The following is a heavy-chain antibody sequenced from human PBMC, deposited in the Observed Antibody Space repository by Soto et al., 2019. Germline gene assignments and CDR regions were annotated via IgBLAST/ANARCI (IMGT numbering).Heavy chain of an antibody. Sequence: QVQLQQWGAGLLKPSETLSLTCGVSGASLSGVYWTWIRQTPGRGLEWIGEINHSGSAYYNPALXXXVTISVDTSQKQFSLSLTSLTAADTGRYYCARAFKGIIENTGWPKPYYYGLDVWAQGTAVIVSS. D-gene: IGHD6-19*01. CDR3: ARAFKGIIENTGWPKPYYYGLDV. CDR1: GASLSGVY. CDR2: INHSGSA. V-gene: IGHV4-34*01. J-gene: IGHJ6*02.